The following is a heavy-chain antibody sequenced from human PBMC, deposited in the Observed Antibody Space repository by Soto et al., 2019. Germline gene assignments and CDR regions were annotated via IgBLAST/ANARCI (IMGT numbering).Heavy chain of an antibody. D-gene: IGHD1-26*01. Sequence: EVQLLESEGGLVQPGGSLRLSCAASGFTFSSYAMRWVRQAPVKGLEWVSAISGSGGSTYYADSVKGRFTISRDNSKITLYLQMNSLRAEDTAVYYCARRGSGSYYDYWGQGTLVTVSS. J-gene: IGHJ4*02. CDR3: ARRGSGSYYDY. V-gene: IGHV3-23*01. CDR1: GFTFSSYA. CDR2: ISGSGGST.